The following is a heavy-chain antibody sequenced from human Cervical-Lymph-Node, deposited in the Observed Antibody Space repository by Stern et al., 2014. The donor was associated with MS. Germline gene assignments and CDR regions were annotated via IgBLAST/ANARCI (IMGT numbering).Heavy chain of an antibody. CDR1: GCTFSSYA. V-gene: IGHV1-69*01. J-gene: IGHJ4*02. CDR3: AREDCSGGSCYSGFDY. D-gene: IGHD2-15*01. CDR2: IIPIFGTA. Sequence: VQLVESGAEVKKPGSSVKVSCKASGCTFSSYAISWVRQAPGQGLEWVGGIIPIFGTANYAQKFQGRVTITADESTSTAYVELSSLRSEDTAVYYCAREDCSGGSCYSGFDYWGQGTLVTVSS.